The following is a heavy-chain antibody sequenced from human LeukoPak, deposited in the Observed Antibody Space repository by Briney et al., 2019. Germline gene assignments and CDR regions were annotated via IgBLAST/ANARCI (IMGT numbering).Heavy chain of an antibody. D-gene: IGHD2-21*02. CDR3: ARGVVTANRYYYYGMDV. J-gene: IGHJ6*02. CDR1: GYTFTTYA. V-gene: IGHV1-3*01. CDR2: INAGNGNT. Sequence: ASVKVSCKASGYTFTTYAMHWVRQAPGQRLEWMGWINAGNGNTKYSQKFQGRVTITRDTSASAAYMELSSLRSEDTAVYYCARGVVTANRYYYYGMDVWGQGTTVTVSS.